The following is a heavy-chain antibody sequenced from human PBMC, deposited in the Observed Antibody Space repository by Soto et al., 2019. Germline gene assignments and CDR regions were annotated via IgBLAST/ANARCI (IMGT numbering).Heavy chain of an antibody. CDR2: IYYSGST. V-gene: IGHV4-30-4*01. D-gene: IGHD3-22*01. CDR1: GGSISSGDYY. Sequence: PSETLSLTCTVSGGSISSGDYYWSWIRQPPGKGLEWIGYIYYSGSTYYNPSLKSRVTISVDTSKNQFSLKLSSVTAADTAVYYCARGIPITMIVVVTPDWFDPWGQGTLVTVSS. J-gene: IGHJ5*02. CDR3: ARGIPITMIVVVTPDWFDP.